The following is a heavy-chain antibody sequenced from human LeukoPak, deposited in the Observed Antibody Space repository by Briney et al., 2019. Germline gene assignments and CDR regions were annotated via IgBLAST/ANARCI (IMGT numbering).Heavy chain of an antibody. CDR3: ARGGDIVLMGLFSAFDI. D-gene: IGHD2-8*01. V-gene: IGHV3-30*04. CDR1: GFTFSSYA. J-gene: IGHJ3*02. CDR2: ISYDGSNK. Sequence: QPGGSLRLSCAASGFTFSSYAMHWVRQAPGKGLEWVAVISYDGSNKYYADSVKGRFTISRDNSKNTLYLQMNSLRAEDTAVYYCARGGDIVLMGLFSAFDIWGQGTMVTVSS.